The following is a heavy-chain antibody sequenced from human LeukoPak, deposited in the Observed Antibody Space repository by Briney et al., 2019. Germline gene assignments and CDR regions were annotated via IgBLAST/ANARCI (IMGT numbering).Heavy chain of an antibody. CDR3: ARDYHDSNGYYSNAFDT. V-gene: IGHV3-74*01. Sequence: GGSLRLSCATSGFTFSHYWMHWVRQIPGKGLMWVSRIKSDGSITTYADSVKGRFTISRDNAKNTLYLQMNTLTAGDTAVYYWARDYHDSNGYYSNAFDTWAQGILVSVSS. CDR2: IKSDGSIT. CDR1: GFTFSHYW. J-gene: IGHJ4*02. D-gene: IGHD3-22*01.